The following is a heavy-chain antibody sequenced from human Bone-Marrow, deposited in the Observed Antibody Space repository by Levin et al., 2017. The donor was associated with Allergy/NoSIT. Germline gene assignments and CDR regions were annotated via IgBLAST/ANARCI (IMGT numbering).Heavy chain of an antibody. CDR3: ARDRRGSSGWYYFDY. D-gene: IGHD6-19*01. J-gene: IGHJ4*02. CDR2: ISNSNSM. V-gene: IGHV3-48*02. Sequence: ETLSLTCAASGFSVSDYGMNWVRQSPGKGLEWVSYISNSNSMYYGDSVKGRFTISRDNGKNSLYLQMNSLRDEDTAVYYCARDRRGSSGWYYFDYWGQGTLVTVSS. CDR1: GFSVSDYG.